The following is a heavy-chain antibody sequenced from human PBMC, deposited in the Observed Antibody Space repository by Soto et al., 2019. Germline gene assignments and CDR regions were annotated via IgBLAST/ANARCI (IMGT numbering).Heavy chain of an antibody. D-gene: IGHD6-19*01. V-gene: IGHV4-59*01. CDR1: GGSISSYY. CDR2: IYYSGST. Sequence: SETLSLTCTVSGGSISSYYWSWIRQPPGKGLEWIGYIYYSGSTNYNPSLKSRVTISVDTSKNQFSLKLSSVTAADTAVYYCAREVAVAGTRLVWFDPWGQGALVTVS. CDR3: AREVAVAGTRLVWFDP. J-gene: IGHJ5*02.